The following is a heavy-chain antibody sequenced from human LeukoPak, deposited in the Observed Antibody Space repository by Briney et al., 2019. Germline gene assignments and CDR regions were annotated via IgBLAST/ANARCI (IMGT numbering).Heavy chain of an antibody. J-gene: IGHJ4*02. CDR2: IYTSGST. CDR1: GGSISGYY. D-gene: IGHD3-16*02. V-gene: IGHV4-4*07. Sequence: SETLSLTCTVSGGSISGYYWNWIRQPAGKGLEWIGRIYTSGSTNYNPSLKSRVTMSVDTSKNQFSLKLSSVTAADTAVYYCARDLHYDYVWGSYRLIDYWGQGTLVTVSS. CDR3: ARDLHYDYVWGSYRLIDY.